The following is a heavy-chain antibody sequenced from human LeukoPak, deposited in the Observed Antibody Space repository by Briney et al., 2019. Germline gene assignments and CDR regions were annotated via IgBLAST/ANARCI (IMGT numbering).Heavy chain of an antibody. CDR1: GGSISSGTYY. D-gene: IGHD2-15*01. CDR3: ARLYCSGGSCYSGDY. J-gene: IGHJ4*02. Sequence: PSQTLSLTCTVSGGSISSGTYYWSWIRQPPGKGLEWIGEINHSGCTNYNPSLKSRVTISVDTSKNQFSLKLSSVTAADTAVYYCARLYCSGGSCYSGDYWGQGTLVTVSS. V-gene: IGHV4-39*07. CDR2: INHSGCT.